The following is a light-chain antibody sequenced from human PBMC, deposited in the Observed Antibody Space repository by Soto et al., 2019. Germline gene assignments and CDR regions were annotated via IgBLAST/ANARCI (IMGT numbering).Light chain of an antibody. CDR2: GAS. V-gene: IGKV3-20*01. CDR1: QSVINSY. J-gene: IGKJ1*01. CDR3: QQYGISPWT. Sequence: EIVLTQSPGTLSLSPGERATLSCRASQSVINSYLAWYQHKPGQAPRLLIYGASSRATGIPDRFSGSGSGTAFTLTISSLEPEDFAVYYCQQYGISPWTFGQGTKVEIK.